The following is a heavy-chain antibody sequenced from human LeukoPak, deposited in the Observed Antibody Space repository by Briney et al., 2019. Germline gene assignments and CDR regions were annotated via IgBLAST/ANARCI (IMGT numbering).Heavy chain of an antibody. J-gene: IGHJ4*02. CDR1: GYTFTSYD. CDR2: MNPNSGNA. CDR3: ARGRGTSSAEQSLLDY. Sequence: ASVKVSCKASGYTFTSYDINWVRQATGQGLEWMGWMNPNSGNAGYAQKLQGRVTMTRDTSITTAYMELNSLRSDDTAVYYCARGRGTSSAEQSLLDYWVQGALVTVCS. D-gene: IGHD6-6*01. V-gene: IGHV1-8*01.